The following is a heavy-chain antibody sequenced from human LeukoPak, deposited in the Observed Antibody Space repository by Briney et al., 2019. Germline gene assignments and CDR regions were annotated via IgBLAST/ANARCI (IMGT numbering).Heavy chain of an antibody. J-gene: IGHJ6*02. Sequence: PSETLSLTCAVYGGSFNGYYWSWIRQPPGKGLEWIGEINHSGSTNYNPSLKSRVTISVDTSKNQFSLKLSSVTAADTAVYYCARVWPYYDFWSGQPYGMDVWGQGTTVTVSS. CDR3: ARVWPYYDFWSGQPYGMDV. D-gene: IGHD3-3*01. V-gene: IGHV4-34*01. CDR1: GGSFNGYY. CDR2: INHSGST.